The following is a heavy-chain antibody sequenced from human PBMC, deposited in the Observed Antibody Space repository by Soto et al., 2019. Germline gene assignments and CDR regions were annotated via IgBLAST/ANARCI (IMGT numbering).Heavy chain of an antibody. J-gene: IGHJ5*02. D-gene: IGHD5-12*01. Sequence: SETLSLTCAVYGGSFSGYYWSWIRQPPGKGLEWIGEINHSGSTNYNPSLKRRVAISVDTSKNQFSLRLSSVTAADTAVYYCATLKWLRGGWFDPWGQGTLVTVSS. V-gene: IGHV4-34*01. CDR2: INHSGST. CDR1: GGSFSGYY. CDR3: ATLKWLRGGWFDP.